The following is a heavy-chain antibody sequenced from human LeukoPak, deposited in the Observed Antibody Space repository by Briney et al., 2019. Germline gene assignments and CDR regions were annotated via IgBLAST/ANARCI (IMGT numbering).Heavy chain of an antibody. J-gene: IGHJ4*02. Sequence: GGSLRLSCAASGFTFSSYSMNWVRQAPGKGLEWVSYISSSSSTIYYADSVKGRFTISRDNAKNSLYLQMNSLRAEDTAVYYCARGRVPDTAILDYWGQGTLVTVSS. CDR3: ARGRVPDTAILDY. V-gene: IGHV3-48*04. D-gene: IGHD5-18*01. CDR2: ISSSSSTI. CDR1: GFTFSSYS.